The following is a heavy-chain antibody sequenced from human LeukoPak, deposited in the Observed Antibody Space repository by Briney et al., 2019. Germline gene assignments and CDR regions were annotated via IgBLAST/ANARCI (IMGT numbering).Heavy chain of an antibody. CDR3: AISSGGPYYFDC. Sequence: PGGSLRLSCAASGFTVSSNYMSWVRQAPGKGLEWVSVVSSGGSTYYADSVKGRFTLSRDNSKNTLYLQMNTLRADDTAVYYCAISSGGPYYFDCWGQGTLVTVSS. J-gene: IGHJ4*02. D-gene: IGHD2-15*01. V-gene: IGHV3-53*01. CDR2: VSSGGST. CDR1: GFTVSSNY.